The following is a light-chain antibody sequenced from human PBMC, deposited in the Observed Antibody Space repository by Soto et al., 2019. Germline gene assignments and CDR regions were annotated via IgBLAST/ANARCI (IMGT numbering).Light chain of an antibody. Sequence: EIVLTQSPGTLSLSPGERATLSCRASQSISSNYLAWYQQKPGQAPRLLIYGASSRAAGIPDRFRGSGSGTDFSLTITRLEPEDFAVYYCQQSGSSLTWTFXQGTKVDIK. V-gene: IGKV3-20*01. CDR1: QSISSNY. CDR3: QQSGSSLTWT. CDR2: GAS. J-gene: IGKJ1*01.